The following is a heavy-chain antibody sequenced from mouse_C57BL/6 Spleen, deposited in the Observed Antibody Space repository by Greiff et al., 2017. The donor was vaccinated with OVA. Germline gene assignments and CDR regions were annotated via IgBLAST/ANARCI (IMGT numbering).Heavy chain of an antibody. J-gene: IGHJ2*01. D-gene: IGHD2-5*01. V-gene: IGHV1-84*01. CDR1: GYTFTDYY. CDR3: ARYSNYYFDY. Sequence: QVQLKESGPELVKPGASVKISCKASGYTFTDYYINWVKQRPGQGLEWIGWIYPGSGNTKYNEKFKGKATLTVDTSSSTAYMQLSSLTSEYSAVYVCARYSNYYFDYWGQGTTLTVSS. CDR2: IYPGSGNT.